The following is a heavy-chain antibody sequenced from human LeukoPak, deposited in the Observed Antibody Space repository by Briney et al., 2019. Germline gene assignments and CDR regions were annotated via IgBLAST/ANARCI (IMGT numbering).Heavy chain of an antibody. J-gene: IGHJ4*02. V-gene: IGHV3-23*01. D-gene: IGHD5-18*01. Sequence: GGSLRLSCAASGFTFSSYAMSWVRQAPXXXXXWVSAISDSGGSTYYADSVKGRFTFSRDNSKNTLYLQMNSLRAEDTAVYYCAKDRGYSYSFDYWGQGTLVTVSS. CDR2: ISDSGGST. CDR1: GFTFSSYA. CDR3: AKDRGYSYSFDY.